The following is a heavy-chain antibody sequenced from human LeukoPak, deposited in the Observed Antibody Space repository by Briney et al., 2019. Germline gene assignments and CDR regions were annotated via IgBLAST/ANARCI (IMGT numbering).Heavy chain of an antibody. CDR1: GGSISSYY. CDR3: ARDATKNDAFDI. Sequence: SETLSLTCTVSGGSISSYYWSWIRQPPGKGLEWIGYIYYSGSTNYNPSLKSRVTMSVDTSKNQFSLKLSSVTAADTAVYYCARDATKNDAFDIWGQGTMVTVSS. V-gene: IGHV4-59*01. CDR2: IYYSGST. J-gene: IGHJ3*02.